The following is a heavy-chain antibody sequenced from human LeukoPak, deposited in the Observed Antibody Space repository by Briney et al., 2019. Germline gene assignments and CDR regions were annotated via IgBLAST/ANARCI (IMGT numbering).Heavy chain of an antibody. V-gene: IGHV3-74*01. CDR3: VRGNFNRGIDY. Sequence: GESLRLSCAASGFTFSSYWMHWVRQAPGKGLVWVSRISTDGSSTKYADFVEGRFTISRDNAKNTLYLQMNSLRAEDTAAYYCVRGNFNRGIDYWGQGTLVTVSS. CDR1: GFTFSSYW. CDR2: ISTDGSST. J-gene: IGHJ4*02.